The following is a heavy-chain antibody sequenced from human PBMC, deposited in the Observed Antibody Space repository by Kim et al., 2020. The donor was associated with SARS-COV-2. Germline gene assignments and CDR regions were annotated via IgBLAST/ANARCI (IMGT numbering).Heavy chain of an antibody. D-gene: IGHD1-26*01. CDR1: GGSISSSSYY. V-gene: IGHV4-39*01. CDR2: IYYSGST. Sequence: SETLSLTCTVSGGSISSSSYYWGWIRQPPGKGLEWIGSIYYSGSTYYNPSLKSRVTISVDTSKNQFSLKLSSVTAADTAVYYCARLWIVGATRGDNWFDPWGQGTLVTVSS. CDR3: ARLWIVGATRGDNWFDP. J-gene: IGHJ5*02.